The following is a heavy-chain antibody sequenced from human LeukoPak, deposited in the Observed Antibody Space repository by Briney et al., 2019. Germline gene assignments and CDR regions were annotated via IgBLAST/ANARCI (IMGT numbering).Heavy chain of an antibody. D-gene: IGHD5-18*01. CDR2: ISYDGSNK. V-gene: IGHV3-30-3*01. J-gene: IGHJ6*02. CDR3: ARALGGQLWLHRGMDV. Sequence: GRSLRLSCAASGFTFSSYAMHWVRQAPGKGLEWVAVISYDGSNKYYADSVKGRFTISRDNSKNTLYLQMNSLRAEDTAVYYCARALGGQLWLHRGMDVWGQGTTVTVSS. CDR1: GFTFSSYA.